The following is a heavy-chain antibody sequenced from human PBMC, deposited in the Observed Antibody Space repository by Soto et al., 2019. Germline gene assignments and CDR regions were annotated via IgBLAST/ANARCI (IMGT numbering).Heavy chain of an antibody. CDR3: ARGSKLRPLTYGMDV. CDR1: GGSIRSGVYY. Sequence: SETMSLTCTVSGGSIRSGVYYWSWLRQPPGKGLEWIGYIYYSGSTYYNPSLKSRVTISVDTSKNQFSLKLSSVTAADTAVYYCARGSKLRPLTYGMDVWGQGTTVTVSS. CDR2: IYYSGST. D-gene: IGHD1-7*01. J-gene: IGHJ6*02. V-gene: IGHV4-30-4*01.